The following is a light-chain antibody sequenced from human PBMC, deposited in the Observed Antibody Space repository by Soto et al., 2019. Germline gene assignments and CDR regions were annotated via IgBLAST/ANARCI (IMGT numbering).Light chain of an antibody. CDR3: QHYNSYSEA. J-gene: IGKJ1*01. V-gene: IGKV1-5*03. Sequence: DIQMTQSPSTLSGSVGDRVTITCRASQTISSWLAWYQQKPGKAPKLLIYKASTLKSGVPSRFSGSGSGTEFTLTISSLQPDDFATYSCQHYNSYSEAVGKGTKVELK. CDR1: QTISSW. CDR2: KAS.